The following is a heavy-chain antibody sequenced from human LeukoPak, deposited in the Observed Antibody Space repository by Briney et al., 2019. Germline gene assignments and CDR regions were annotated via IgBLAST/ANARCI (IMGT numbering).Heavy chain of an antibody. D-gene: IGHD6-19*01. CDR1: GFTFSTYA. J-gene: IGHJ3*01. CDR3: ARVSSSGWYAFDF. Sequence: GGSLRLSCAASGFTFSTYAIYWVRQAPGKGLEYVSGISGNGRNTYYGNSVKGRFTISRDNSKNTLYLQMGSLRAEDMGVYYCARVSSSGWYAFDFWGQGTTVTVSS. CDR2: ISGNGRNT. V-gene: IGHV3-64*01.